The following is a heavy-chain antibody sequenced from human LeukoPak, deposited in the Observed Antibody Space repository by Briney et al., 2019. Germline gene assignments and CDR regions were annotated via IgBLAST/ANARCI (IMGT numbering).Heavy chain of an antibody. Sequence: SVKVSCKASGGTFSSYAISWVRQAPGQGLEWMGRIIPILGIANYAQKFQGRVTITADKSTSTAYMELSSLRSEDTAVYYCARVGQLERHLAWAFDIWGQGTMVTVSS. V-gene: IGHV1-69*04. CDR2: IIPILGIA. CDR3: ARVGQLERHLAWAFDI. J-gene: IGHJ3*02. CDR1: GGTFSSYA. D-gene: IGHD1-1*01.